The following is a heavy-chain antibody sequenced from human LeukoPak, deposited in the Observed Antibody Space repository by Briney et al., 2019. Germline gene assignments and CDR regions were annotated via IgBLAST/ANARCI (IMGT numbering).Heavy chain of an antibody. Sequence: SETLSLTCTVSGRSISSYYGSWIRQPAGKGLEWIGRIYTSGSTNYNPSLKSRVTISVDTSKNQFSLKLSSVSAADTAVYYCARDSFLDGYICWGQGTLVTVSS. CDR2: IYTSGST. V-gene: IGHV4-4*07. D-gene: IGHD5-24*01. J-gene: IGHJ4*02. CDR3: ARDSFLDGYIC. CDR1: GRSISSYY.